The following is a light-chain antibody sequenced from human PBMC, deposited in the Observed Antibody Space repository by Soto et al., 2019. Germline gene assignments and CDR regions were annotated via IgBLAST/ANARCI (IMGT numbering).Light chain of an antibody. J-gene: IGKJ2*01. CDR1: QAITGY. CDR2: AAS. Sequence: IQLTQSPASLSASVGDRVTITCRASQAITGYVAWYQQNPGQAPKLLIYAASTLQSGVPSRFSGSGFGTDFTLTISSLHRADFATYFCQQFKSYPYTFGPGTKVEIX. CDR3: QQFKSYPYT. V-gene: IGKV1-9*01.